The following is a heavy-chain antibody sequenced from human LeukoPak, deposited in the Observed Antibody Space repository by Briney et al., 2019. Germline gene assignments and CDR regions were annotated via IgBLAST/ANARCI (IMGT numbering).Heavy chain of an antibody. V-gene: IGHV4-59*01. Sequence: SETLSLTCTVSGGSISSYYWSWIRQPPGKGLEWIGYIYYSGSTNYNPSLKSRVTISVDTSKNQFSLKLSSVTAADTAVYYCARLVADTHFDYWGQGTLVTVSS. D-gene: IGHD6-19*01. J-gene: IGHJ4*02. CDR1: GGSISSYY. CDR3: ARLVADTHFDY. CDR2: IYYSGST.